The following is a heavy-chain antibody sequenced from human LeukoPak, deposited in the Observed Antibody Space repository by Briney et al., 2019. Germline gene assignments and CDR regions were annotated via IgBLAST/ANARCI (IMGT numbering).Heavy chain of an antibody. D-gene: IGHD2-21*02. V-gene: IGHV7-4-1*02. Sequence: ASVKVSCKASGYTFTSYAMNWVRQAPGQGLEWMGWINTNTGNPTYAQGFTGRIVFSLDTSVSTAYLQISSLKAEDSAVYYCAKGVKQIVVVTAQHYLDYWGQGTLVTVSS. CDR3: AKGVKQIVVVTAQHYLDY. J-gene: IGHJ4*02. CDR1: GYTFTSYA. CDR2: INTNTGNP.